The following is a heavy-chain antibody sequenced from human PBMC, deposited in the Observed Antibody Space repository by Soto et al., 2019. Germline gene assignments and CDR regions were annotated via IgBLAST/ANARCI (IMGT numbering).Heavy chain of an antibody. Sequence: EVQLVESGGGLVQPGGSLRLSCAASGFSFSASCMSWARQVPGKGLEWVANISPDGSRVAFVGCVNDRFTISRGNAQNTLYRQMNGVRAEYTAVYYCASNVIRGQGTLVTVSS. J-gene: IGHJ4*02. V-gene: IGHV3-7*01. CDR1: GFSFSASC. CDR3: ASNVI. D-gene: IGHD2-21*01. CDR2: ISPDGSRV.